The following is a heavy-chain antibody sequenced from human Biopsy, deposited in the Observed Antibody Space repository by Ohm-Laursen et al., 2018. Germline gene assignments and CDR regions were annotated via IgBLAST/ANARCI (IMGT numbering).Heavy chain of an antibody. V-gene: IGHV1-46*01. CDR2: INPTGGTT. Sequence: SVKVSCKASGYSFTKYYINWVRQAPGQGLEWMGIINPTGGTTSYAEKFQGRVTLTRDASTGTVYLELNSLIYEDTALYYCARDETGSSVFGPYYYGMDVWGQGTTVTVSS. CDR1: GYSFTKYY. D-gene: IGHD3-9*01. J-gene: IGHJ6*02. CDR3: ARDETGSSVFGPYYYGMDV.